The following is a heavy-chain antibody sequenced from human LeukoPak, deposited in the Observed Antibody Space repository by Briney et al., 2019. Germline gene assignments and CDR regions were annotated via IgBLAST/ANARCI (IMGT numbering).Heavy chain of an antibody. CDR2: IYHSGST. V-gene: IGHV4-30-2*01. J-gene: IGHJ4*02. Sequence: SETLSLTCAVSGGSISSGGYSWSWIRQPPGKGLEWIGYIYHSGSTYYSPSLKSRVTISVDRSKNQFSLKLSSVTAADTAVYYCARGALEWLLLLDYWGQGTLVTVSS. D-gene: IGHD3-3*01. CDR1: GGSISSGGYS. CDR3: ARGALEWLLLLDY.